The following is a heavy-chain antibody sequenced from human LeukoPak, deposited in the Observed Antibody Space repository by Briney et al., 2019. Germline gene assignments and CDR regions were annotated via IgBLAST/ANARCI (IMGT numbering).Heavy chain of an antibody. D-gene: IGHD2-15*01. J-gene: IGHJ4*02. Sequence: GASVKVSCKASGYTFTTCAMHWVRQAPGQRLEWMGWINGDNGNTKYSQKFQGRVTITRDTSASTAYMELSSLRSEDTAVYYCARDSGPVVADRFDYWGQGTLVTVSS. V-gene: IGHV1-3*01. CDR2: INGDNGNT. CDR1: GYTFTTCA. CDR3: ARDSGPVVADRFDY.